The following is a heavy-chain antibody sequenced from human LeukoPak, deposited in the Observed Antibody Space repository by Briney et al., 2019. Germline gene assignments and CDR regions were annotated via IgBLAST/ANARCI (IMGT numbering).Heavy chain of an antibody. CDR3: ARGRYYYDNSGYYQNNFYYYMDV. CDR1: GGSISSYY. Sequence: SETLSLTCTVSGGSISSYYWSWIRQSPGKGLEWIGYIYYDGSTNYNPSLRGRVTISVDTSKNQFSLKLSSVTAADTAVYYCARGRYYYDNSGYYQNNFYYYMDVWGKGTTVAVSS. D-gene: IGHD3-22*01. V-gene: IGHV4-59*01. CDR2: IYYDGST. J-gene: IGHJ6*03.